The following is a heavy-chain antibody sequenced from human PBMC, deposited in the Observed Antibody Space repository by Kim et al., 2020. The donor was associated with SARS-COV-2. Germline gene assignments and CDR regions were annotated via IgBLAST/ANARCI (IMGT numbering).Heavy chain of an antibody. J-gene: IGHJ6*02. D-gene: IGHD5-12*01. Sequence: GESLKISCKGSGYSFTSYWIGWVRQMLGKGLEWMGIIYPGDSDTRYSPSFQGQVTISADKSISTAYLQWSSLKASDTAMYYCASTRGYSGYDLHYYYYGMDVWGQGTTVTVSS. CDR1: GYSFTSYW. CDR3: ASTRGYSGYDLHYYYYGMDV. V-gene: IGHV5-51*01. CDR2: IYPGDSDT.